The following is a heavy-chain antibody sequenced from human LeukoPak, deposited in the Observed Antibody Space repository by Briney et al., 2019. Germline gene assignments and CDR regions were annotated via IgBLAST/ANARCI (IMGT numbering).Heavy chain of an antibody. CDR1: GFSFSSYE. V-gene: IGHV3-48*03. J-gene: IGHJ3*02. CDR2: ISSSGNTM. Sequence: GGSQRLSCVASGFSFSSYEMNWVRQAPGKGPEWVSYISSSGNTMFHADFVKGRFTISRDNAKNSLFLQMKGLSAEDTAVYYCATRTGSDAFDIWGQATMVTVSS. CDR3: ATRTGSDAFDI. D-gene: IGHD7-27*01.